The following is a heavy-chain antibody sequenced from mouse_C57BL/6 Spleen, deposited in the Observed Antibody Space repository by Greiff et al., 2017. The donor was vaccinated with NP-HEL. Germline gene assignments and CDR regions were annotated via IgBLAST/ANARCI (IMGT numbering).Heavy chain of an antibody. Sequence: VQLQQSGAELVKPGASVKMSCKASGYTFTSYWITWVKQRPGQGLEWIGDIYPGSGSTNYNEKFKSKATLTVDTSSSTAYMQLSSLTSEDSAVYYCARWGWDVAYFDVWGTGTTVTVSS. CDR3: ARWGWDVAYFDV. J-gene: IGHJ1*03. D-gene: IGHD4-1*01. V-gene: IGHV1-55*01. CDR2: IYPGSGST. CDR1: GYTFTSYW.